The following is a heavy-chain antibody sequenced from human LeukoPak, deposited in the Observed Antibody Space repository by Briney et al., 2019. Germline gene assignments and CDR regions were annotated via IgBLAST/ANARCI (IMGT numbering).Heavy chain of an antibody. J-gene: IGHJ4*02. Sequence: PSETLSLTCTVAGGSISSSSYYWGWIREPPGRGREWIANIYYSGNTYYNPSLQSRVTISVDTSKNQSSLKLSSVTAADTAVYYCARDGYLAVDYWGQGTLVTVSS. CDR2: IYYSGNT. D-gene: IGHD2-2*03. CDR1: GGSISSSSYY. V-gene: IGHV4-39*07. CDR3: ARDGYLAVDY.